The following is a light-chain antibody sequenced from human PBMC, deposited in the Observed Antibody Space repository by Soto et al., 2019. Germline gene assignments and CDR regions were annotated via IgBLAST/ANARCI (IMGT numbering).Light chain of an antibody. CDR1: QSVSSN. J-gene: IGKJ1*01. CDR2: GAS. CDR3: QQYGSSGT. V-gene: IGKV3-20*01. Sequence: EIVLTQSPGPLSLSPGERATLSCRASQSVSSNLAWYQQKPGQAPRLLIYGASNRATGIPDRSSGSGSGTDFTLTISRLDPEYFAVYYCQQYGSSGTLGQGTKVDIK.